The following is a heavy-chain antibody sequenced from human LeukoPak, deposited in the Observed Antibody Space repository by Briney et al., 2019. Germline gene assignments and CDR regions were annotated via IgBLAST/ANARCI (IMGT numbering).Heavy chain of an antibody. CDR3: ARDFGIQLWTGDFDY. V-gene: IGHV1-2*02. CDR1: GYTFTGYY. CDR2: INPNSGGT. J-gene: IGHJ4*02. D-gene: IGHD5-18*01. Sequence: ASVKVSCKASGYTFTGYYIHWVRQAPGQGLEWMGWINPNSGGTNYAQKFQGRVTMTRDTSINTAYMELRSLRSDDTAVYYCARDFGIQLWTGDFDYWGQGTLVTVSS.